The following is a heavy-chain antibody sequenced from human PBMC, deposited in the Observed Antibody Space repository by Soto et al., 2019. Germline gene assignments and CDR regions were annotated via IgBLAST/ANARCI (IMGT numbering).Heavy chain of an antibody. CDR3: ARRV. CDR1: GFTFSNYP. J-gene: IGHJ4*02. V-gene: IGHV3-23*01. Sequence: EVQVSESGGGLVQPGGSLRLSCATSGFTFSNYPMNWVRQAPGKGLEWVSGISAGGDRTYYADSVKGRFTIFRDTSKNSVSLRMNSLRVEDTAVYYCARRVWGQGTLVTLSS. CDR2: ISAGGDRT.